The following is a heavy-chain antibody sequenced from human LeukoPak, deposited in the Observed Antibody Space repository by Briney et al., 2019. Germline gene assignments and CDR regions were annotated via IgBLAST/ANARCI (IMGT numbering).Heavy chain of an antibody. CDR1: GGSISSYY. V-gene: IGHV4-59*12. Sequence: SETLSLTCTVSGGSISSYYWSWIRQPPGKGPEWIGYIYYSGSTNYNPSLKSRVTISVDRSKNQFSLKLSSVTAADTAVYYCARAPDVAAAVPIEYFQHWGQGTLVTVSS. J-gene: IGHJ1*01. D-gene: IGHD6-13*01. CDR3: ARAPDVAAAVPIEYFQH. CDR2: IYYSGST.